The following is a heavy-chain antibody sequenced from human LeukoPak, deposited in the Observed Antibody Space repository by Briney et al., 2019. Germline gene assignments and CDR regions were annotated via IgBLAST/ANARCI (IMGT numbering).Heavy chain of an antibody. D-gene: IGHD3-10*01. CDR2: IRYDGSKK. V-gene: IGHV3-30*02. Sequence: GGSLRLSCAASGFSFSNYDIHWVRQAPGKGLEWVARIRYDGSKKYFADSVKGRFTISRDNSKNTLYLQMNSLRAEDTAVYYCARDATMVPLYYYYYMDVWGKGTTVTVSS. J-gene: IGHJ6*03. CDR1: GFSFSNYD. CDR3: ARDATMVPLYYYYYMDV.